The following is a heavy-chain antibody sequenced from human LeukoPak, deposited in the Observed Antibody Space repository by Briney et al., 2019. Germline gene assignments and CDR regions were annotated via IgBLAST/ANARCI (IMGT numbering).Heavy chain of an antibody. CDR2: IYYSGST. V-gene: IGHV4-39*01. D-gene: IGHD6-6*01. CDR3: ARHSVPRSVAALNAFDI. J-gene: IGHJ3*02. CDR1: GGSISSSSYY. Sequence: SETLSLTCTVSGGSISSSSYYWGWIRQPPGKGLEWIGSIYYSGSTYYNPSLKSRVTISVDTSENQFSLKLSSVTAADTAVYYCARHSVPRSVAALNAFDIWGQGTMVTVSS.